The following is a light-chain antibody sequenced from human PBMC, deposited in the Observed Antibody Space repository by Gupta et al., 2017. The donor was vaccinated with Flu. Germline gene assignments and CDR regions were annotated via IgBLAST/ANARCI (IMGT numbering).Light chain of an antibody. CDR2: LGS. V-gene: IGKV2-28*01. Sequence: MTQSPLSLPVTPGEPASISCRSSQSLLHSNGYNYLDWYLQKPGQSPQLLIYLGSNRASGVPDRFSGSGSGTDLTLKISRVEAEDVGVYYCMQALQTPTFGQGTKVEIK. CDR3: MQALQTPT. CDR1: QSLLHSNGYNY. J-gene: IGKJ1*01.